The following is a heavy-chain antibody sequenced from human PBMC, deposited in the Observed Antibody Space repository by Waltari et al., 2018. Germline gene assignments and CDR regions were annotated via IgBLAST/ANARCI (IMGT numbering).Heavy chain of an antibody. CDR2: IWYDGSNK. Sequence: QVQLVESGGGVVQPGRSLRLSCAASGFTFSSYGMHWVRQAPGKGLEWVAVIWYDGSNKYYADSVKGRFTISRDNSKNTLYLQMNSLRSEDTAVYYCARAAAAVLNWFDPWGQGTLVTVSS. CDR1: GFTFSSYG. J-gene: IGHJ5*02. D-gene: IGHD6-13*01. CDR3: ARAAAAVLNWFDP. V-gene: IGHV3-33*08.